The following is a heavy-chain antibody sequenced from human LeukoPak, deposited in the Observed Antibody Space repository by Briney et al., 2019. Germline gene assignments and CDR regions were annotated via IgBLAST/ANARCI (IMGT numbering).Heavy chain of an antibody. CDR1: GGSISSGSYY. Sequence: SETLSLTCTVSGGSISSGSYYWSWIRQPAGKGLEWIGRIYTSGSSNYNPSLKSRVTISVDTSKNQISLKLTSVTAADTAVYYCAREVVAAPGTVDYWGQGTLVTVSS. D-gene: IGHD6-13*01. J-gene: IGHJ4*01. CDR2: IYTSGSS. V-gene: IGHV4-61*02. CDR3: AREVVAAPGTVDY.